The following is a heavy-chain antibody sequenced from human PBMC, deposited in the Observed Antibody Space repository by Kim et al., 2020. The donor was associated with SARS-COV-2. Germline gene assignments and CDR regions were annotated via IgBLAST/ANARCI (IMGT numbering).Heavy chain of an antibody. CDR1: GYSFTSYW. Sequence: GESLKISCKGSGYSFTSYWIGWVRQMPGKGLEWMGIIYPGDSDTRYSPSFQGQVTISADKSISTAYLQWSSLQASDTALYYCASPGGSLAAAGTNDYYGMDVCGHGTTDTISS. CDR2: IYPGDSDT. D-gene: IGHD6-13*01. J-gene: IGHJ6*02. CDR3: ASPGGSLAAAGTNDYYGMDV. V-gene: IGHV5-51*01.